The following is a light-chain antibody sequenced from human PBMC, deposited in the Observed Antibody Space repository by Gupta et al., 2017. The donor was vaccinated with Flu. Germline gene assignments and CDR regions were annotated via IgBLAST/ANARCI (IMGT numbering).Light chain of an antibody. V-gene: IGKV1-12*01. CDR1: QGISSW. CDR3: QRNDNFPWT. J-gene: IGKJ1*01. Sequence: PSSLYASLGEPGTITYRGSQGISSWLAWYQQKPGKAPNLLMSVASKWESGVPTRFSGSGSGTDFTLTISLRHPEDFATYYCQRNDNFPWTFGQGTKVEIK. CDR2: VAS.